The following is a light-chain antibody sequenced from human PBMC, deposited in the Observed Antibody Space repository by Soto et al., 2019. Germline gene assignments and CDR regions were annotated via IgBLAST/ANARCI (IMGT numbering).Light chain of an antibody. J-gene: IGLJ1*01. CDR2: EVV. Sequence: QSALTQPPSASGSPGHTVTISCTGTNNDIGVYDFVSWYQHHPGKAPRLSIYEVVQRPSGVPDRLSGSKPGNTAYLTVSGLQAADEADYFCKSYAGSTTYVFGSGTKVTVL. CDR3: KSYAGSTTYV. V-gene: IGLV2-8*01. CDR1: NNDIGVYDF.